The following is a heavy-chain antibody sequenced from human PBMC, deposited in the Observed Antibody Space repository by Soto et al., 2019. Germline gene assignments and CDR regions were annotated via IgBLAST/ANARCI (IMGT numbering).Heavy chain of an antibody. Sequence: QVQLVQSGAEVKKPGASVKVSCKASGYTFTSYAMHWVRQAPGQRLEWMGWINAGNGNTKYSQKFQGRVTMTTDTSTTAAYMELRSLTSDDTAVYFCAREGYCSSGSCALYSHDYFGMDVWGQGTTVTVSS. CDR2: INAGNGNT. CDR3: AREGYCSSGSCALYSHDYFGMDV. D-gene: IGHD2-15*01. CDR1: GYTFTSYA. J-gene: IGHJ6*02. V-gene: IGHV1-3*01.